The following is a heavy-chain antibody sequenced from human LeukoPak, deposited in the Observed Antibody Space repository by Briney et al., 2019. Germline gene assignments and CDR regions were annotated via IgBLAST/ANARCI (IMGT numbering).Heavy chain of an antibody. CDR1: GLTFSSFR. V-gene: IGHV3-7*01. CDR2: KKQDGSEK. J-gene: IGHJ5*02. Sequence: PGGSLRLSCAASGLTFSSFRMSWVRRATGEALECVSNKKQDGSEKYYVDSVKGRFTISRDNAKNSLYLQMNSLRAEDTAVYYCARDYYDSSGYSRGAYNWFDPWGQGTLVTVSS. CDR3: ARDYYDSSGYSRGAYNWFDP. D-gene: IGHD3-22*01.